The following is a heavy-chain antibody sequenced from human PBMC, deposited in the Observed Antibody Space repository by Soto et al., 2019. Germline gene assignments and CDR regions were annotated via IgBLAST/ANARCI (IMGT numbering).Heavy chain of an antibody. J-gene: IGHJ4*02. CDR1: GFTFSSYA. CDR3: AKLLTGYYYDSSGYYYFDY. V-gene: IGHV3-23*01. D-gene: IGHD3-22*01. CDR2: ISGSVGST. Sequence: WGSLRLSCAASGFTFSSYAMSWVRQAPGKGLEWVSAISGSVGSTYYADSVKGRFTISRDNSKNTLYLQMNSLRAEDTAVYYCAKLLTGYYYDSSGYYYFDYWGQGTLVTVSS.